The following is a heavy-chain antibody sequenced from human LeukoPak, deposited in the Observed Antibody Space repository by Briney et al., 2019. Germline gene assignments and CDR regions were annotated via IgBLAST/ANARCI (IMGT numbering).Heavy chain of an antibody. D-gene: IGHD4-17*01. CDR2: IIPIFGTA. CDR3: ARDSGTVTILLDY. Sequence: AASVKVSCKASGGTFSSYAISWVRQAPGQGLEWMGRIIPIFGTANHAQKFQGRVTITTDESTSTAYMELSSLRSEDTAVYYCARDSGTVTILLDYWGQGTLVTVSS. J-gene: IGHJ4*02. V-gene: IGHV1-69*05. CDR1: GGTFSSYA.